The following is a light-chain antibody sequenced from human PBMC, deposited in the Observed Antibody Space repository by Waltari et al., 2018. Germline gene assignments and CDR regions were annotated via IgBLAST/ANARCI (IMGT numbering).Light chain of an antibody. V-gene: IGLV1-40*01. CDR3: QSYDSSLRSPS. J-gene: IGLJ2*01. Sequence: QSVLTQPPSLSGAPGQRVIISCPGTSSNIGAGSDVHWYQQLPGTAPKPLIFANNKRPSGVPGRFSGSQSGSSASLAITGLQAEDEADYYCQSYDSSLRSPSFGGGTKLTV. CDR1: SSNIGAGSD. CDR2: ANN.